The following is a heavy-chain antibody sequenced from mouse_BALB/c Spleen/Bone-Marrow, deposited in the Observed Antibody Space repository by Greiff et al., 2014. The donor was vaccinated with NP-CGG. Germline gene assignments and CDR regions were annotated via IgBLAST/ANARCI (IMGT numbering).Heavy chain of an antibody. J-gene: IGHJ2*01. Sequence: QVQLKESGAELVRPGSSVKISCKASGYAFSSYWVNWVKQRPGQGLEWIGQIYPGDGDTNYNGKFKGKATLTADKSSSTAYMQLGSLTSEDSAVYFCARVRNWADYWGQGTTLTVSS. CDR2: IYPGDGDT. CDR3: ARVRNWADY. D-gene: IGHD4-1*01. V-gene: IGHV1-80*01. CDR1: GYAFSSYW.